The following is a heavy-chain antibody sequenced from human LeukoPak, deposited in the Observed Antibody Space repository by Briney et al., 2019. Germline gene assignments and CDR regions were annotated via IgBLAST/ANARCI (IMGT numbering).Heavy chain of an antibody. D-gene: IGHD1-26*01. CDR2: ISGSGGST. J-gene: IGHJ4*02. CDR1: GFTFSSYA. V-gene: IGHV3-23*01. CDR3: AKTWDLLYDY. Sequence: GGSLRLSCAASGFTFSSYAMSWVRQAPGKGLEWVSAISGSGGSTYYADFVKGRFTISRDNSKNTLFLQMNSLRAEDTAVYYCAKTWDLLYDYWGQGTLVTVFS.